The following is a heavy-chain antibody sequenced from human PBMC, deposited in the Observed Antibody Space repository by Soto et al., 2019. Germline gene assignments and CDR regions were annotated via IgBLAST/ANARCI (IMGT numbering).Heavy chain of an antibody. V-gene: IGHV1-69*13. CDR3: ARHAKSSSYCSGGSCYRGGHYYYGMDV. CDR1: GGTFSSYA. J-gene: IGHJ6*02. CDR2: IIPIFGTA. D-gene: IGHD2-15*01. Sequence: ASVKVSCKASGGTFSSYAISWVRQAPGQGLEWMGGIIPIFGTANYAQKFQGRVMITADESTSTAYMELSSLRSEDTAVYYCARHAKSSSYCSGGSCYRGGHYYYGMDVWGQGTTVTVS.